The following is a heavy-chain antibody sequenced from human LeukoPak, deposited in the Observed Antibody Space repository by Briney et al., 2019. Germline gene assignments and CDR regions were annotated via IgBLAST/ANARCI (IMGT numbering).Heavy chain of an antibody. J-gene: IGHJ4*02. CDR3: TTGIRGD. V-gene: IGHV3-15*07. D-gene: IGHD3-3*02. CDR1: GFIVTNAW. Sequence: GGSLRLSYAASGFIVTNAWMNWVRQAPGKGPEWVGRIQSKTDGGKTDYAAPVKGRFTISRDDSKNTLYLQMNSLKTEDTAIYYCTTGIRGDWGQGTLVTVSS. CDR2: IQSKTDGGKT.